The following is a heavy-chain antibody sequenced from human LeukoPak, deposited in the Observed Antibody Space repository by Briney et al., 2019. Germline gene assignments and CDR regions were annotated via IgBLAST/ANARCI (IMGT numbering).Heavy chain of an antibody. V-gene: IGHV3-23*01. Sequence: PGGTLRLSCAASGFTFSSYGMSWVRQAPGKGLEWVSVISGSGSNTYYADSVKGRFTISRDNSKNTLYLQMNSLRAEDTAVYYCAKGVGGSYYGYWGQGTLVTVSS. D-gene: IGHD1-26*01. CDR1: GFTFSSYG. J-gene: IGHJ4*02. CDR2: ISGSGSNT. CDR3: AKGVGGSYYGY.